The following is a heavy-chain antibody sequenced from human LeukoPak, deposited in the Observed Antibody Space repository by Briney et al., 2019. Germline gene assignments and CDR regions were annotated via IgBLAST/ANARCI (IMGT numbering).Heavy chain of an antibody. D-gene: IGHD7-27*01. CDR2: IHHSGNS. CDR1: GASVTDYY. CDR3: TRGHWGLQS. J-gene: IGHJ5*02. Sequence: SETLSLTCTVSGASVTDYYWSWIRQSPGKGLEWISYIHHSGNSDYNPSLRSRVTTSLDTFKNQFSLNLISVTAADTAVYYCTRGHWGLQSWSQGTLVTVSS. V-gene: IGHV4-59*02.